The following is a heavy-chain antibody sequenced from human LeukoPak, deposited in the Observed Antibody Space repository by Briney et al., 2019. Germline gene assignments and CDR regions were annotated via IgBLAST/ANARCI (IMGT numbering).Heavy chain of an antibody. CDR1: GFTFSSYE. CDR2: IRSSGSII. J-gene: IGHJ3*02. D-gene: IGHD4-23*01. CDR3: ARVNDYGANDDAFDI. Sequence: GSLRLSCAASGFTFSSYEMNWVRQAPGKGLEWVSYIRSSGSIIFYADSVKGRFTISRDNAKNSLYLQMNSLRAEDTAVYYCARVNDYGANDDAFDIWGQGTMVTVSS. V-gene: IGHV3-48*03.